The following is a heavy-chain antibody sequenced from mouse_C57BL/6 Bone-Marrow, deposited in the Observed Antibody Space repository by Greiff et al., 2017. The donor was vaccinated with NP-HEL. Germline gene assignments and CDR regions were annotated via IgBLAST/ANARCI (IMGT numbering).Heavy chain of an antibody. D-gene: IGHD2-1*01. CDR2: INPNYGTT. V-gene: IGHV1-39*01. Sequence: VQLQQSGPELVKPGASVKISCRASGYSFTDYNMNWVKPSNGQSLEWIGVINPNYGTTSYNQKFKGKATLTVDQSSSTAYMQLNSLTTEDAAVYYRARDGNLGLYYYAMDYWGQGTSVTVSS. CDR1: GYSFTDYN. J-gene: IGHJ4*01. CDR3: ARDGNLGLYYYAMDY.